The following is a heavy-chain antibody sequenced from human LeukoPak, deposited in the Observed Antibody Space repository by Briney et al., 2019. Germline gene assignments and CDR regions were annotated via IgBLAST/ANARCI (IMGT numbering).Heavy chain of an antibody. J-gene: IGHJ6*03. CDR1: GYTFTGYY. V-gene: IGHV1-2*06. CDR2: INPNSGGT. Sequence: ASVKVSCKASGYTFTGYYMHWVRQAPGQGLEWMGRINPNSGGTNYAQKFQGRVTMTRDTSISTAYMELSRLRSDDTAVYYCARASGSYYPYYYYYYMDVWGKGTTVTVSS. D-gene: IGHD1-26*01. CDR3: ARASGSYYPYYYYYYMDV.